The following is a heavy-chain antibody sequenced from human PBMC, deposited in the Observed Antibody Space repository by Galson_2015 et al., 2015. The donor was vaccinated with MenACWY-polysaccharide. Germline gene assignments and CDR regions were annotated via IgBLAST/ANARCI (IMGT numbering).Heavy chain of an antibody. CDR1: GFTFTNYA. CDR3: AKANSGGICTSGWACWFDP. D-gene: IGHD2-15*01. V-gene: IGHV3-23*01. J-gene: IGHJ5*02. Sequence: SLRLSCAASGFTFTNYAMNWVRQAPGKGLEWVSSIGGSGTTYYADSVKGRFTISRDNSKNMGDLQMNSLRAEDTAIYYCAKANSGGICTSGWACWFDPWGQGSLVIVSS. CDR2: IGGSGTT.